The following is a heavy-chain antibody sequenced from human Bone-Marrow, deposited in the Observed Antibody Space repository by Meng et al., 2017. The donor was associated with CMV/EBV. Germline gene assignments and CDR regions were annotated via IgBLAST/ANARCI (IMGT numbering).Heavy chain of an antibody. Sequence: GGSLRLSCAASGFTFSSYRMNWVRQAPGKGLEWVPYISSSSSTIYYADSVKGRFTISRDNAKNSLYLQMNSLRAEDTAVYYGARDQGGSSTSCYIYTARCGDGMDVWGQGTTVTVSS. CDR2: ISSSSSTI. V-gene: IGHV3-48*04. J-gene: IGHJ6*02. CDR1: GFTFSSYR. D-gene: IGHD2-2*02. CDR3: ARDQGGSSTSCYIYTARCGDGMDV.